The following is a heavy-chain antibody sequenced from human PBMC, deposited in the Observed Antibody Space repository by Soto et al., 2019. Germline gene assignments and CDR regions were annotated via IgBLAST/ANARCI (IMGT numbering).Heavy chain of an antibody. V-gene: IGHV1-46*01. CDR3: ARDQDAMVRGVITPRNRGGMDV. CDR1: GYTFTSYY. D-gene: IGHD3-10*01. J-gene: IGHJ6*02. Sequence: GASVKVSCKASGYTFTSYYMHWVRQAPGQGLEWMGIINPSGGSTSYAQKFQGRVTMTRDTSTSTVYMELSSLRSEDTAVYYCARDQDAMVRGVITPRNRGGMDVWGQGTTVTVSS. CDR2: INPSGGST.